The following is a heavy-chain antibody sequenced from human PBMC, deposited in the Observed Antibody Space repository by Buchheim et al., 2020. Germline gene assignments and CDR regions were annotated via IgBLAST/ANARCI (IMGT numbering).Heavy chain of an antibody. V-gene: IGHV3-33*01. CDR3: ARGFYDSSGYYINDY. D-gene: IGHD3-22*01. Sequence: QVQLVESGGGVVQPGRSLRLSCAASGFTFSSYGMHWVRQAPGKGLEWVAVIWYDGSNKYYADSVKGRFTISRDNSKNTLYLQMNSLRAEDTAVYYCARGFYDSSGYYINDYWGQRTL. CDR2: IWYDGSNK. J-gene: IGHJ4*02. CDR1: GFTFSSYG.